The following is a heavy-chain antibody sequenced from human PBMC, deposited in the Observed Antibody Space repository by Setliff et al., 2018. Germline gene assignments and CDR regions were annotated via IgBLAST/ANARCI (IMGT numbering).Heavy chain of an antibody. J-gene: IGHJ3*02. CDR2: IYPGDSDT. CDR3: ARQAIFGSDAFDI. Sequence: ESLKISCKGSRYSFTNYWIGWVRQMPGKGLEWMGIIYPGDSDTRYSPSFQGQVTISADKSISTAYLQWSSLKASDTAMYYCARQAIFGSDAFDIWGQGTMVTVSS. D-gene: IGHD3-3*01. CDR1: RYSFTNYW. V-gene: IGHV5-51*01.